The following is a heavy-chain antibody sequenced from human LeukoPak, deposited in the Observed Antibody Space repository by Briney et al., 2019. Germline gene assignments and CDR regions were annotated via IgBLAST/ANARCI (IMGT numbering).Heavy chain of an antibody. CDR3: AKDQFAFRGDSDY. J-gene: IGHJ4*02. CDR1: GFTFSNYD. V-gene: IGHV3-23*01. CDR2: ISGGGGST. D-gene: IGHD3-10*01. Sequence: QPGGSLRLSCAASGFTFSNYDMTWVRQAPGKGLEWVSGISGGGGSTHYGDSVKGRFTISRDNSKNPLYPQMNTLRAEDTAVYYFAKDQFAFRGDSDYWRQGTLVSVSS.